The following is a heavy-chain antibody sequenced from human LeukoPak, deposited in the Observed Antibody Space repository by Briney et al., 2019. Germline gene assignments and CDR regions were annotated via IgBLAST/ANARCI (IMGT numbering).Heavy chain of an antibody. V-gene: IGHV3-23*01. CDR1: GFTFSNYY. CDR3: AKSFLTGYSLFDS. Sequence: GGSLRLSCAASGFTFSNYYMSWVRQAPGKGLERVSAISGSGDSIFYADSVKGRFTISRDNSKTTLYVQMNSLRAEDTAVYYCAKSFLTGYSLFDSWGQGTLVTVSS. J-gene: IGHJ4*02. CDR2: ISGSGDSI. D-gene: IGHD3-9*01.